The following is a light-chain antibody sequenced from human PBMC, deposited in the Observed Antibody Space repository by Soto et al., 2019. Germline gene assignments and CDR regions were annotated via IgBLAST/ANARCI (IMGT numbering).Light chain of an antibody. Sequence: DIQMTQSPSSVSASVGDRVIITCRASQGISKWLAWYQQKPGKAPKLLIYDASSFQSWVPSRFSGSGSGTDFTLTISNLQAEDFATYYCQQADSLPFTFGPGTKVDIK. J-gene: IGKJ3*01. CDR2: DAS. CDR3: QQADSLPFT. CDR1: QGISKW. V-gene: IGKV1D-12*01.